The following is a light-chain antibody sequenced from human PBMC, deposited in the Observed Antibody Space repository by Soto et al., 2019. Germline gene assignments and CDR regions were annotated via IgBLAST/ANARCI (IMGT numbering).Light chain of an antibody. Sequence: QSALTQPASVSGSPGQSITSSCTGSNSDVGGDNHVSWYQQHPGNVPKLVIFDVTKRPSGVSNRFSGSKFANTASLTISGLQAEDAYHYSCTSYTNTGTVIIGGGTKLTVL. V-gene: IGLV2-14*03. J-gene: IGLJ2*01. CDR1: NSDVGGDNH. CDR2: DVT. CDR3: TSYTNTGTVI.